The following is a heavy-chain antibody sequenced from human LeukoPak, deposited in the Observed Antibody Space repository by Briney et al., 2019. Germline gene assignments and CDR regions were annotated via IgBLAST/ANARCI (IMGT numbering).Heavy chain of an antibody. Sequence: QSGGSLRLSCAASGFTSSSYWMSWVRQAPGKGLEWVANIKQDGSEKYYVNSVRGRFSISRDNAKNSLYLQMNSLRAEDTAVYYCAKDQGGWYEDAFDIWGQGTMVTVSS. CDR2: IKQDGSEK. V-gene: IGHV3-7*01. CDR1: GFTSSSYW. CDR3: AKDQGGWYEDAFDI. D-gene: IGHD6-19*01. J-gene: IGHJ3*02.